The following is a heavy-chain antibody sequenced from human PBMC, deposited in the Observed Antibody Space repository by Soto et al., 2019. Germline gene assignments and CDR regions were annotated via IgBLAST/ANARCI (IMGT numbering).Heavy chain of an antibody. J-gene: IGHJ6*02. Sequence: PGGSLRLSCAASGFTFSNAWMNWVRQAPGKGLEWVGRIKSKTDGGTTDYAASVKGRFTISRDDSKNTLCLQMNSLKTEDTAVYYCTINRGDYYDSSDPTYYYGMDVWGQGTTVTVSS. CDR3: TINRGDYYDSSDPTYYYGMDV. D-gene: IGHD3-22*01. CDR2: IKSKTDGGTT. CDR1: GFTFSNAW. V-gene: IGHV3-15*07.